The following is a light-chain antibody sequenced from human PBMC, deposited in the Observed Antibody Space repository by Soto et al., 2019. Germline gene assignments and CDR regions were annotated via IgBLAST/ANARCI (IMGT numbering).Light chain of an antibody. CDR1: QSVSSN. Sequence: EIVMTQSPATLSVSPVERATLSCRASQSVSSNLAWYQQKPGQAPRLLIYGASTRATGIPARFSGSGSGTEFTLTISSLQSEDFAVYYCQQYNKWPQWTFGQGTRWIS. J-gene: IGKJ1*01. V-gene: IGKV3-15*01. CDR3: QQYNKWPQWT. CDR2: GAS.